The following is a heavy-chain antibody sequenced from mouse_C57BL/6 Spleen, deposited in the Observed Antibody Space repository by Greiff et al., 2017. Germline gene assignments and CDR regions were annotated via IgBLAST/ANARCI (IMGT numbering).Heavy chain of an antibody. D-gene: IGHD1-1*01. V-gene: IGHV14-2*01. CDR2: IDPEDGET. CDR3: GVTTVVARYFEV. CDR1: GFNIKDYY. J-gene: IGHJ1*03. Sequence: VQLQQSGAELVKPGASVKLSCTASGFNIKDYYLHWVKQRTEQGLEWIGRIDPEDGETKYAPKFQGKATITADTSSNTAYLQLSSLTSEDTAVYYGGVTTVVARYFEVWGTGTTVTVSS.